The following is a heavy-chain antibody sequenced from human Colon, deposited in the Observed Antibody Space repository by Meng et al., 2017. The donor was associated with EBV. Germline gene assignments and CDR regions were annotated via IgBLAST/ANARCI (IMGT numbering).Heavy chain of an antibody. V-gene: IGHV4-30-2*01. J-gene: IGHJ5*02. CDR1: GDSITCGDYS. Sequence: DYVSRLVMPFQTLSLPSSVSGDSITCGDYSWTWIRHPPGKGLEWIGYIYHGVNIYYTPSLRSRVTISVDKSRNQFSLKLTSVSAADTAVYYCVRDTRRGGGWFDPWGQGTLVTVSS. D-gene: IGHD3-10*01. CDR3: VRDTRRGGGWFDP. CDR2: IYHGVNI.